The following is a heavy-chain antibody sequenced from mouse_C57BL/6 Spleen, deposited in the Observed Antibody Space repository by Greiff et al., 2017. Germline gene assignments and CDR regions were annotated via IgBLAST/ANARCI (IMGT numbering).Heavy chain of an antibody. CDR3: ARHGSSYDYFDY. V-gene: IGHV1-4*01. D-gene: IGHD1-1*01. CDR1: GYTFTSYT. CDR2: INPSSGYT. J-gene: IGHJ2*01. Sequence: VQLPQSGAELARPGASVKLSCKASGYTFTSYTMHWVKQRPGQGLEWIGYINPSSGYTKYNQKFKDKATLTADKSSSTAYMQLSSLTSEDSAVYYCARHGSSYDYFDYWGQGTTLTVSS.